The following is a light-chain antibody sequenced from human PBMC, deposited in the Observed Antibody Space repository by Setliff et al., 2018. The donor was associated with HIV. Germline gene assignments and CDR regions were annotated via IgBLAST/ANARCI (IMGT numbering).Light chain of an antibody. J-gene: IGLJ1*01. V-gene: IGLV2-8*01. CDR2: DVT. CDR3: TSYGGNNKFYV. CDR1: SSDVGGYNY. Sequence: QSVLTQPPSASGSPGQSVTISCTGTSSDVGGYNYVSWYVQRPGKAPKLIIYDVTKRPSGVPDRFSGSKSGNTASLTVSGLQAEDEGDYSCTSYGGNNKFYVLGAGSKVTVL.